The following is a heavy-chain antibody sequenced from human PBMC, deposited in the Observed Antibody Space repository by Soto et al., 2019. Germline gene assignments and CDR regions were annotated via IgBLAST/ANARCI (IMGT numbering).Heavy chain of an antibody. Sequence: SVKVYCKASGYTITGYYMYWVRQAHGHGLEWMGWIIPNCGGTNYAQKFRGRVTMTRDTSITTAYMQLSRLKSDDTAGYYCARRPYTLVRRVSLAYGMDVWGQGTTVTVSS. D-gene: IGHD3-10*01. CDR1: GYTITGYY. CDR2: IIPNCGGT. CDR3: ARRPYTLVRRVSLAYGMDV. V-gene: IGHV1-2*02. J-gene: IGHJ6*02.